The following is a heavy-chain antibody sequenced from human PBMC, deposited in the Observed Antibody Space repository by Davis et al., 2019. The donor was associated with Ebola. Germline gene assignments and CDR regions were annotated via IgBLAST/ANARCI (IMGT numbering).Heavy chain of an antibody. V-gene: IGHV3-74*01. Sequence: PGGSLRPSCVGPESPFRSYWSHWVRQAPGKGLEWASRIVTDGSTTNYADSVRGRFTISRDNAKNTLFLQMNSLRADDTAVYYCARDVAGRAGYWGQGTLVTVSS. D-gene: IGHD1-14*01. J-gene: IGHJ4*02. CDR3: ARDVAGRAGY. CDR2: IVTDGSTT. CDR1: ESPFRSYW.